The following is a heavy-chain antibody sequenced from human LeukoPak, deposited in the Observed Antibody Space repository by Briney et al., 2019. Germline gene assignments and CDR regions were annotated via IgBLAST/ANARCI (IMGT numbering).Heavy chain of an antibody. CDR2: TFHSGST. J-gene: IGHJ4*02. Sequence: SETLSLTCAVSGGSISSGTYSWNWIRQPPGKGLEWVGYTFHSGSTYYSPSLKTRVTISVDTSQTQFSLKLSSVTAADTAMYYCARGYSDYPYFFDSWGQGALVTVSS. D-gene: IGHD5-12*01. CDR1: GGSISSGTYS. V-gene: IGHV4-30-2*01. CDR3: ARGYSDYPYFFDS.